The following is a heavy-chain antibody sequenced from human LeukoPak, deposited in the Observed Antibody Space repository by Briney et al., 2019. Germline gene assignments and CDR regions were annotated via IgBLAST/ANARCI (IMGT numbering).Heavy chain of an antibody. Sequence: KPSETLSLTCAVSGYSISSGYYWGWIRQPPGKGLEWIGSIYHSGSTYYNPSLKSRVTISVDTSKNQFSLKLSSVTAADTAVYYCARDIRGYSYGYSFDYWGQGTLVTVSS. D-gene: IGHD5-18*01. J-gene: IGHJ4*02. V-gene: IGHV4-38-2*02. CDR1: GYSISSGYY. CDR2: IYHSGST. CDR3: ARDIRGYSYGYSFDY.